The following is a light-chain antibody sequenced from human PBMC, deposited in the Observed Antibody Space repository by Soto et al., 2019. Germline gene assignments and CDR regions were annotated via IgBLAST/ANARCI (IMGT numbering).Light chain of an antibody. CDR1: SSDVGVYNY. CDR2: DVS. J-gene: IGLJ1*01. Sequence: QSALTQPRSVSGSPGQSVTISCTGTSSDVGVYNYVSWYQQYPGKAPKIMIYDVSKRPSGVPDRFSGSKSDNTASLTISGLQAEDDSDYYCCSYAGSYTFVFGIGTKGTVL. V-gene: IGLV2-11*01. CDR3: CSYAGSYTFV.